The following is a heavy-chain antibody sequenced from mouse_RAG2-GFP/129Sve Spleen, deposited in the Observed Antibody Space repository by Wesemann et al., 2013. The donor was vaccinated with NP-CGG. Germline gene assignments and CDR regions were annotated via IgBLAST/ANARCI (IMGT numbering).Heavy chain of an antibody. Sequence: GQGLEWIGMIDPSDSETHYNQMFKDKATLTVDKSSSTAYMQLSSLTSEDSAVYYCARANWDWYFDVWGAGTTVTVSS. J-gene: IGHJ1*01. CDR3: ARANWDWYFDV. CDR2: IDPSDSET. D-gene: IGHD4-1*01. V-gene: IGHV1-61*01.